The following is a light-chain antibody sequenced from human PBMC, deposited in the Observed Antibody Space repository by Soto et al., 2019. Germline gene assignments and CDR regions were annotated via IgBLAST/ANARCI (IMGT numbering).Light chain of an antibody. V-gene: IGLV2-14*01. J-gene: IGLJ1*01. CDR1: SSDVGGYNY. CDR2: DVS. CDR3: SSYRSRSTLLYV. Sequence: HSALTQPASVSGSPGQSITISCTGTSSDVGGYNYVSWYQQHPGKAPKLMIYDVSNRPSGVSNRFSGSKSGNTASLTISGLQAEDEADYYCSSYRSRSTLLYVFGTGTKLTVL.